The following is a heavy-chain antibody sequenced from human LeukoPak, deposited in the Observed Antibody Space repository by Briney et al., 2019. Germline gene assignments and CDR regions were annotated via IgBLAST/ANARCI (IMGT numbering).Heavy chain of an antibody. CDR3: ARDSSRYYYDSSGYSADAFDI. D-gene: IGHD3-22*01. V-gene: IGHV4-61*02. CDR2: IYTSGST. J-gene: IGHJ3*02. CDR1: GGSISSGSYY. Sequence: SETLSLTCTVSGGSISSGSYYWSWIRQPAGKGLEWTGRIYTSGSTNYNPSLKSRVTISVDTSKNQFSLKLSSVTAADAAVYYCARDSSRYYYDSSGYSADAFDIWGQGTMVTVSS.